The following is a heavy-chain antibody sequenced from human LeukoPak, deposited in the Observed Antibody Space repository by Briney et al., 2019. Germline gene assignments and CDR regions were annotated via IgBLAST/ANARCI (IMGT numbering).Heavy chain of an antibody. CDR3: ARGELLRFDY. Sequence: SETLSLACTVSGGSISSYYWSWIRQPPGKGLEWIGYIYYSGSTNYNPSLKSRVTISVDTSKNQFSLKLSSVTAADTAVYYCARGELLRFDYWGQGTLVTVSS. CDR1: GGSISSYY. J-gene: IGHJ4*02. CDR2: IYYSGST. V-gene: IGHV4-59*08. D-gene: IGHD1-26*01.